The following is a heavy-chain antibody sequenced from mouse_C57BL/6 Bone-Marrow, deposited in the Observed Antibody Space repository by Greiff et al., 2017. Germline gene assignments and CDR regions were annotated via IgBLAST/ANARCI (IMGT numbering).Heavy chain of an antibody. CDR1: GFSLTSYG. V-gene: IGHV2-5*01. J-gene: IGHJ2*01. Sequence: VQLQQSGPGLVQPSQRLSITCTVSGFSLTSYGVHWVRQSPGKGLEWLGVIWRGGSTDYNAAFMSRLRITKDNSKSQVFFKMNSLQADDTAIYYCAKNGYYGPYYFDYWGQGTTLTVSS. CDR3: AKNGYYGPYYFDY. CDR2: IWRGGST. D-gene: IGHD1-1*01.